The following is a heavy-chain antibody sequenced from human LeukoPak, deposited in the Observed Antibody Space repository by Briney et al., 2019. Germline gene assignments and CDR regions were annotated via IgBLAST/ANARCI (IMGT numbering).Heavy chain of an antibody. D-gene: IGHD1-26*01. Sequence: PSDTLSLTCAVSGYSISSSNWWGWIRQPPGKGLEWIGYIYYSGSTYYNPSLKSRVTMSVDTSKNQFSPKLGSVTAVDTAVYYCARATRGWELTIDYWGQGTLVTVSS. CDR1: GYSISSSNW. CDR3: ARATRGWELTIDY. V-gene: IGHV4-28*03. CDR2: IYYSGST. J-gene: IGHJ4*02.